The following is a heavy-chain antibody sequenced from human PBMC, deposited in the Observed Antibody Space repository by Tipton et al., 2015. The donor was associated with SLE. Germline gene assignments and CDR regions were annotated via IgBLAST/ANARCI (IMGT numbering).Heavy chain of an antibody. CDR1: DGSIINSAFF. D-gene: IGHD3-3*01. J-gene: IGHJ4*02. V-gene: IGHV4-31*03. CDR2: IYYSGRG. Sequence: TLSLTCNVSDGSIINSAFFWSWGRQHPGKGLEWIGYIYYSGRGYYNPSLESRLTISLDTSNSQFSLRLNSVTAADTAVYYCAGAPFDFWRNYIDYWGQGILVTVSS. CDR3: AGAPFDFWRNYIDY.